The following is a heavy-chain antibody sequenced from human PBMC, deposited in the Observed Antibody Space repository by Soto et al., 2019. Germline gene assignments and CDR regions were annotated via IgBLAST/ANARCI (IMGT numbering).Heavy chain of an antibody. D-gene: IGHD6-13*01. V-gene: IGHV4-39*01. CDR3: ARQYLAAAGNNWFDP. J-gene: IGHJ5*02. CDR1: GGSISSSSYY. Sequence: SETLSLTCTVSGGSISSSSYYWGWIRQPPGKGLEWIGSIYYSGSTYYNPSLKSRVTISVDTSKNQFSLKLSSVTAADTAVYYCARQYLAAAGNNWFDPWGQGTLVTVSS. CDR2: IYYSGST.